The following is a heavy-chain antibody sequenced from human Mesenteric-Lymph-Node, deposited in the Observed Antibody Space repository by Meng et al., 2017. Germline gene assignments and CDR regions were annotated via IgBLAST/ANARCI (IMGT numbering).Heavy chain of an antibody. CDR3: ARERVVPAAWRSRFDP. CDR1: AWSLCGYS. CDR2: INHSGGT. V-gene: IGHV4-34*01. J-gene: IGHJ5*02. Sequence: QVQLDEGGARQLKRVGSWSLTLAVLAWSLCGYSCGWIRQPPGKGLEWIGEINHSGGTNYNPSLKSRVTISVDTSKNQFSLKLSSVTAADTAVYYCARERVVPAAWRSRFDPWGQGTLVTVSS. D-gene: IGHD2-2*01.